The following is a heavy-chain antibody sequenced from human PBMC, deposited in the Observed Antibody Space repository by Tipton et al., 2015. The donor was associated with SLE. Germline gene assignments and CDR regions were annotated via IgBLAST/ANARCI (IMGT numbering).Heavy chain of an antibody. D-gene: IGHD2-8*02. Sequence: TLSLTCTVSGGSISSHYWSWIRQPPGKGLEWIGYIYYSGSTNYNPSLKSRVTISVDTSKNQFPLKLSSVTAADTAVYYCARHGTGALDYWGQGTLVTVSS. V-gene: IGHV4-59*11. CDR3: ARHGTGALDY. CDR2: IYYSGST. J-gene: IGHJ4*02. CDR1: GGSISSHY.